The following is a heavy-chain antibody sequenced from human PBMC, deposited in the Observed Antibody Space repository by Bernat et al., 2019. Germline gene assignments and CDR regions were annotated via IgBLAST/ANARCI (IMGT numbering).Heavy chain of an antibody. CDR3: ARSPGTGTVDY. CDR2: INQDGGKK. Sequence: EVQLVESGGGLVQPGGSLRLSCSASGFTFSMYWMSWVRQAPGKGLEGVANINQDGGKKYYVDSVMGRFTISRDNAKNSLYLQMSSLRVEETAVYYCARSPGTGTVDYWGQGTLVTVSS. D-gene: IGHD1-1*01. V-gene: IGHV3-7*04. CDR1: GFTFSMYW. J-gene: IGHJ4*02.